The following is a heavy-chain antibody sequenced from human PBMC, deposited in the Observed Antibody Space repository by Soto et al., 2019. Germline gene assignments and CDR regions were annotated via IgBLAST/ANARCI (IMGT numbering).Heavy chain of an antibody. D-gene: IGHD3-22*01. V-gene: IGHV1-69*13. CDR1: GGTFSSYA. CDR3: ARVYYDSSGYYFKPYYYGMDV. CDR2: IIPIFGTA. Sequence: SVKVSCKASGGTFSSYAISWVRQAPGQGLEWMGGIIPIFGTANYAQKFQGRVTITADESTSTAYMELSSLRSEDTAVYYCARVYYDSSGYYFKPYYYGMDVWGQGTTVTVSS. J-gene: IGHJ6*02.